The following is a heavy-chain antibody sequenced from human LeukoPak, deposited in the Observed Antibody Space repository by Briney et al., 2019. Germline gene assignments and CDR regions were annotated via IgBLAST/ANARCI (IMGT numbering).Heavy chain of an antibody. V-gene: IGHV3-23*01. CDR3: TRGPMVTRRLRYYGMDV. CDR1: GFTFSGYA. CDR2: ISGSGGST. J-gene: IGHJ6*02. D-gene: IGHD5-18*01. Sequence: GVSLRLSCAASGFTFSGYAMSWVRQAQGKGLEWVSAISGSGGSTYYADSVKGRFTISRDNSKNTLYLQMNSLRAEDTAVYYCTRGPMVTRRLRYYGMDVWGQGTTVTVSS.